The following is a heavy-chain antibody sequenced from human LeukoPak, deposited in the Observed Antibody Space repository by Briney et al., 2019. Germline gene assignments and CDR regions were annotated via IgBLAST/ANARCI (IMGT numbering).Heavy chain of an antibody. CDR3: ARDSGTQSYYYYYGMDV. D-gene: IGHD1-14*01. J-gene: IGHJ6*02. CDR1: GYTFTGYY. V-gene: IGHV1-2*06. Sequence: ASVTVSCKASGYTFTGYYMHWVRQAPGQGLEWMGRINPNSGGTNYAQKFQGRVTMTRDTSISTAYMELSRLRSDDTAVYYCARDSGTQSYYYYYGMDVWGQGTTVTVSS. CDR2: INPNSGGT.